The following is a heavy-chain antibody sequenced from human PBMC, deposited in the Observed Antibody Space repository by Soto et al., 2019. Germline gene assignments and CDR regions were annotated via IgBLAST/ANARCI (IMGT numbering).Heavy chain of an antibody. CDR3: ARACPYDFWSVPCGFDP. V-gene: IGHV4-61*01. CDR1: GGSVSSGSYY. Sequence: QVQLQESGPGLVKPSETLSLTCTVSGGSVSSGSYYWSWIRQPPGKGLEWIGYIYYSGSTNYNPSLKSRVTISVDTSKNQFSLKLSSVTAADTAVYYCARACPYDFWSVPCGFDPWGQGTLVTVS. CDR2: IYYSGST. J-gene: IGHJ5*02. D-gene: IGHD3-3*01.